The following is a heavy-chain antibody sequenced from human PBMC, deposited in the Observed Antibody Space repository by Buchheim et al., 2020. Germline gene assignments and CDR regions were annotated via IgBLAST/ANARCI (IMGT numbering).Heavy chain of an antibody. V-gene: IGHV4-31*03. CDR2: LYYSGNT. CDR1: GDSISSGDYC. Sequence: QVQLQESGPGLVKPSQTLSLTCTVSGDSISSGDYCCTWVRQHQGKGLEWIGYLYYSGNTYYNPSLKSRVTIPVDKPNTQFSLKLSSVTAADTAVYYCARRSTSGNFDYWGQGTL. CDR3: ARRSTSGNFDY. J-gene: IGHJ4*02. D-gene: IGHD6-13*01.